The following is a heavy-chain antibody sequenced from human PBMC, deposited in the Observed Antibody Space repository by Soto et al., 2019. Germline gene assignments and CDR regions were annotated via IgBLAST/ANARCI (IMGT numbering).Heavy chain of an antibody. CDR1: GGTFSSYT. CDR2: IIPSLGIA. Sequence: QVQLVQSGAEVKKPGSSVKVSCKASGGTFSSYTISWVRQAPGQELEWLGRIIPSLGIANYAQKFQGRGTITADKSTSKAYMELSSLRSEDTAVYYWARVSVPAAGTSGYFGCWGQGTLVTVSS. CDR3: ARVSVPAAGTSGYFGC. D-gene: IGHD6-13*01. J-gene: IGHJ4*02. V-gene: IGHV1-69*02.